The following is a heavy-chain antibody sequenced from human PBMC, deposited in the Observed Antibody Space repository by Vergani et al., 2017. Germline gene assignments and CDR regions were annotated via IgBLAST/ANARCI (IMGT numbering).Heavy chain of an antibody. D-gene: IGHD2-2*01. CDR1: GFTFSGSA. J-gene: IGHJ6*03. V-gene: IGHV3-73*01. CDR2: IRSKANSYAT. CDR3: ARSGALYCSSTSCYLYYYYYYMDV. Sequence: EVQLVESGGGLVQPGGSLKLSCAASGFTFSGSAMHWVRQASGKGLEWVGRIRSKANSYATAYAASVKGRFTISRDDSKNTAYLQMNSLRAEDPAVYYCARSGALYCSSTSCYLYYYYYYMDVWGKGTTVTVSS.